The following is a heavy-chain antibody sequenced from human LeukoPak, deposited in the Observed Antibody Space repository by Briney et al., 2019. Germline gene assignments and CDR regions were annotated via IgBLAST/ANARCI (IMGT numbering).Heavy chain of an antibody. CDR1: GVSISNSEW. Sequence: SGTLSLTCAVSGVSISNSEWWIWVRQPPGQGLEWIGEIHRAGRTRYNPSLKSRVTISMDYSKNQFSLKLTSVTAADTAIYYCGKTDIYFNPINYWGPGSLVTVSS. CDR3: GKTDIYFNPINY. J-gene: IGHJ4*02. V-gene: IGHV4-4*02. D-gene: IGHD3-9*01. CDR2: IHRAGRT.